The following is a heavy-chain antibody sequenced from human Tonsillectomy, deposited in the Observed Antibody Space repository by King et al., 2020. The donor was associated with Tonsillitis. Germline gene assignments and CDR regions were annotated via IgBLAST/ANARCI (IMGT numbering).Heavy chain of an antibody. CDR1: GFTFSSYG. CDR3: AKERGGLYYYYYGMDV. V-gene: IGHV3-30*18. J-gene: IGHJ6*02. D-gene: IGHD3-16*01. CDR2: ISYDGSNK. Sequence: VQLVESGGGVVQPGRSLRLSCAASGFTFSSYGMHWVRQAPGKGLEWVAVISYDGSNKYYADSVKGRFTISRDNSKNTLYLQMNSLRAEDTAVYYCAKERGGLYYYYYGMDVWGQGTTVTVSS.